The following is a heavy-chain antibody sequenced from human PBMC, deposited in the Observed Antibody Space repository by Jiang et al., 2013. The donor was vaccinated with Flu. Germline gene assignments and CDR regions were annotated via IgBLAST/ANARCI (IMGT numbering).Heavy chain of an antibody. CDR1: GFTFSSYA. J-gene: IGHJ3*02. CDR2: ISYDGSNK. V-gene: IGHV3-30-3*01. CDR3: ARVGEVVRGDLDAFDI. D-gene: IGHD3-10*01. Sequence: GGGVVQPGRSLRLSCAASGFTFSSYAMHWVRQAPGKGLEWVAVISYDGSNKYYADSVKGRFTISRDNSKNTLYLQMNSLRAEDTAVYYCARVGEVVRGDLDAFDIWGQGTMVTVSS.